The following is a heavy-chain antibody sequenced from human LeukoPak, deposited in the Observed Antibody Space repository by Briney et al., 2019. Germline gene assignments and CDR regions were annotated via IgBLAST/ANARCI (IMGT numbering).Heavy chain of an antibody. CDR3: AHNGLYH. CDR2: TYWNDDQ. J-gene: IGHJ5*02. CDR1: GFSLSTSGVG. Sequence: SGPTLVKPTQTLTLTCTFSGFSLSTSGVGVAWMRRSPGQAPEWLAVTYWNDDQRYSPSLKSRLTITKDTSKNQVVLTMTNMDPADTATYHCAHNGLYHWGQGTLVTVSS. D-gene: IGHD2-2*03. V-gene: IGHV2-5*01.